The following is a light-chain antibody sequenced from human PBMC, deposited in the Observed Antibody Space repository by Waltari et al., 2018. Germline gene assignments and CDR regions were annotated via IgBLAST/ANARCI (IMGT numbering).Light chain of an antibody. CDR2: LNSDGSQ. V-gene: IGLV4-69*01. J-gene: IGLJ3*02. CDR1: SGHSTYA. CDR3: QTWCTGWRV. Sequence: QLVLTQSPSASASLGASVKLTCTLSSGHSTYAIAWHQQQPEKGPRYLMKLNSDGSQSKGDGILDRFSGPSSGAERYLTISSLQSEDEADYYCQTWCTGWRVFGGGTKLTVL.